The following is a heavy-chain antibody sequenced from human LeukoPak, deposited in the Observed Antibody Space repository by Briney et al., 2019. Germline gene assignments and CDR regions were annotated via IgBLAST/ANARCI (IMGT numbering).Heavy chain of an antibody. Sequence: PSETLSLTCTVSGGSIGSYYWSWIRQPAGKGLEWIGRIYTSGSTNYNPSLKSRVTMSVDTSKNQSSLKLSSVTAADTAVYYCASYDSLGPHGWGQGTLVTVSS. CDR3: ASYDSLGPHG. J-gene: IGHJ4*02. CDR2: IYTSGST. V-gene: IGHV4-4*07. D-gene: IGHD3-22*01. CDR1: GGSIGSYY.